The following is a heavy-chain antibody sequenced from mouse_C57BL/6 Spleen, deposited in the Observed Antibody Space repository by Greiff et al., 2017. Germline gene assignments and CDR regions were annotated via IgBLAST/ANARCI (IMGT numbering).Heavy chain of an antibody. J-gene: IGHJ2*01. CDR3: ASRFIRAVVADFEY. V-gene: IGHV1-81*01. Sequence: QVQLQQSGAELARPGASVKLSCKASGYTFTSYGISWVKQRTGQGLEWIGDIYPRSGNTNYNEKFKGKATLTADKSSSTAYMELRSLTSEDSAVYFCASRFIRAVVADFEYWGQGTTLTVSS. CDR2: IYPRSGNT. D-gene: IGHD1-1*01. CDR1: GYTFTSYG.